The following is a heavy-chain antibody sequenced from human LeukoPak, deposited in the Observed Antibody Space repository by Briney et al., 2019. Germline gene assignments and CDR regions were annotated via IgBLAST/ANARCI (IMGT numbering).Heavy chain of an antibody. J-gene: IGHJ4*02. CDR2: IYYSGST. CDR1: GGSISSSSYY. V-gene: IGHV4-39*01. D-gene: IGHD3-10*01. CDR3: ARLASGRVRGVIISFDY. Sequence: PSETLSLTCTVSGGSISSSSYYWGWIRQPPGKGLEWIGSIYYSGSTYYNPSLKSRVTISVDTSKNQFSLKLSSVTAADTAVYYCARLASGRVRGVIISFDYWGQGTLVTVSS.